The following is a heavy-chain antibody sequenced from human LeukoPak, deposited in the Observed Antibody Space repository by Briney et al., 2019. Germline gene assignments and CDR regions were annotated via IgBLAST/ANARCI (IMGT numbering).Heavy chain of an antibody. CDR3: ARVLLTFGGVIAAPLLDYYYGMDV. Sequence: GASVKVSCKASGYTFTGYYMHWVRQAPGQGLEWMGWINPNSGGTNYAQKFQGRVTMTRDTSISTAYMELSRLRSDDTAVYYCARVLLTFGGVIAAPLLDYYYGMDVWGQGTTVTVSS. J-gene: IGHJ6*02. CDR2: INPNSGGT. D-gene: IGHD3-16*02. V-gene: IGHV1-2*02. CDR1: GYTFTGYY.